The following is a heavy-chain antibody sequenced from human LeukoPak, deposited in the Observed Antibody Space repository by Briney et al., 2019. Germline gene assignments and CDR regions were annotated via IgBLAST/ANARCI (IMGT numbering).Heavy chain of an antibody. V-gene: IGHV3-23*01. D-gene: IGHD2/OR15-2a*01. CDR3: AILSWDGRGTFS. Sequence: GGSLRLSCAASGFTFSTYSMSWVRQAPGKGLEWVSAIRGGAENTYYADSVRGRFTISGDNYKDTLTLQMNSLRAEDTAIYYCAILSWDGRGTFSWGQGTLVTVSS. CDR1: GFTFSTYS. J-gene: IGHJ5*02. CDR2: IRGGAENT.